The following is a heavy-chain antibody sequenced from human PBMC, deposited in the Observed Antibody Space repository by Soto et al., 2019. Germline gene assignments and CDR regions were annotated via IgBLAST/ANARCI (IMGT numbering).Heavy chain of an antibody. J-gene: IGHJ4*02. Sequence: WTWIRQTPGKGLEWIGEISHSGSTNYNPSLMSRVTMSADTSKKQFSLRLSSVTAADTALYFCARGYESSRRYLPLLDYWGQXTLVTVSS. CDR3: ARGYESSRRYLPLLDY. CDR2: ISHSGST. D-gene: IGHD3-22*01. V-gene: IGHV4-34*01.